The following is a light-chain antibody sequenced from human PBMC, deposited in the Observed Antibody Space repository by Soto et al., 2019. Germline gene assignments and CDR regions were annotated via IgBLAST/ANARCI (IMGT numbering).Light chain of an antibody. V-gene: IGKV1-39*01. J-gene: IGKJ5*01. Sequence: DIQMTQSPSSLSASVGDRVTITCRASRSISTYLNWFQQRPGKAPKVLIYDASSLQSGVPSRFSGSRSGTDFTLTISSLQPEDFATYYCQQSYSTPITFGQGTRLEIK. CDR2: DAS. CDR3: QQSYSTPIT. CDR1: RSISTY.